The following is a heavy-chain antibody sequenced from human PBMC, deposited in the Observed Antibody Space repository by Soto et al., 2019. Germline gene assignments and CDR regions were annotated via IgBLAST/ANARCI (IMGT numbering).Heavy chain of an antibody. D-gene: IGHD6-13*01. CDR2: ISSSSSYT. CDR1: GFTFSDYY. V-gene: IGHV3-11*06. CDR3: ASYSSSWPYYFDY. Sequence: GGSVRLSCAASGFTFSDYYMSWIRQAPGKGLEWVSYISSSSSYTNYADSVKGRFTISRDNAKNSLYLQMNSLRAEDTAVYYCASYSSSWPYYFDYWGQGTLVTVSS. J-gene: IGHJ4*02.